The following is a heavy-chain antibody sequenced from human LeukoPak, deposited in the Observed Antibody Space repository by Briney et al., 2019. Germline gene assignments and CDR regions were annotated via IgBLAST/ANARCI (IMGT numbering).Heavy chain of an antibody. J-gene: IGHJ4*02. CDR3: ARDFEEWELPAY. V-gene: IGHV1-2*02. CDR2: SNPNSGGT. D-gene: IGHD1-26*01. CDR1: GYTFTGYY. Sequence: GASVKVSCKASGYTFTGYYMHWVRQAPGQGLEWMGWSNPNSGGTNYAQKFQGRVTMTRDTSISTAYMELSRLRSDDTAVYYCARDFEEWELPAYWGQGTLVTVSS.